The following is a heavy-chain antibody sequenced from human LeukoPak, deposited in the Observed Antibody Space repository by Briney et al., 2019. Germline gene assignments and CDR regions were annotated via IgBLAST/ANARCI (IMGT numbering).Heavy chain of an antibody. CDR2: INPNSGNT. Sequence: ASVKVSCKASGYTFTGYYMHWVRQAPGQGLEWMGWINPNSGNTGYAQKFQGRVTMARNTSISTAYMELSSLRSEDTAVYYCARITAVTTYWGQGTLVTVSS. CDR3: ARITAVTTY. J-gene: IGHJ4*02. D-gene: IGHD4-17*01. CDR1: GYTFTGYY. V-gene: IGHV1-8*02.